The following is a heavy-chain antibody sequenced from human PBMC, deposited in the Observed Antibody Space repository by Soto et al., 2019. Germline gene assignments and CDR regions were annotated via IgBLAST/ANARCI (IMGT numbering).Heavy chain of an antibody. CDR1: GGSISSGGYY. V-gene: IGHV4-31*03. J-gene: IGHJ4*02. D-gene: IGHD2-15*01. CDR2: IYYSGST. Sequence: SETLSLTCTVSGGSISSGGYYWSWIRQHPGKGLEWIGYIYYSGSTYYNPSLKSRVTISVDTSKNQFSLKLSSVTAADTAVYYCARVEEYCSGGSCFRSGFDYWGQGTLVTVSS. CDR3: ARVEEYCSGGSCFRSGFDY.